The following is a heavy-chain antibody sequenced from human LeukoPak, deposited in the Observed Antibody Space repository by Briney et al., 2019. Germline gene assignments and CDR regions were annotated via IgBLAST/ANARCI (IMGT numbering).Heavy chain of an antibody. V-gene: IGHV3-30*18. D-gene: IGHD2-15*01. J-gene: IGHJ4*02. Sequence: PGGSLRLSCAAYGPPFSSYAMHWVRQAPGKGLEWVALISYDGSNEHYADSVKGRFTISRDNSKNTLYLQVNSLRAEDTAVYYCAKSKFSCIGNNCYSPDYWGQGTLVTVSS. CDR3: AKSKFSCIGNNCYSPDY. CDR2: ISYDGSNE. CDR1: GPPFSSYA.